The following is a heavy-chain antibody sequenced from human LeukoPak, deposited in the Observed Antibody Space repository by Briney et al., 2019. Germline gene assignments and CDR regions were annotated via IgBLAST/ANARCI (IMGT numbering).Heavy chain of an antibody. J-gene: IGHJ3*02. V-gene: IGHV3-23*01. CDR2: ISGGGGTT. Sequence: GGSLRLSCAASGFTFSRYGMSWVRQAPGKGLGWVSGISGGGGTTYYADSVKGRFTISTDNSKNTLYLQMNSLRAEDTAVYYCAKDRLTLDAFDIWGQGTMVTVSS. CDR3: AKDRLTLDAFDI. CDR1: GFTFSRYG.